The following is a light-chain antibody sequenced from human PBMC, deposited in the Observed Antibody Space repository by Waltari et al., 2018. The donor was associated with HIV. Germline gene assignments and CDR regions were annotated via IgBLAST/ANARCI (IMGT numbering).Light chain of an antibody. CDR2: SNN. CDR1: SSNIGSNS. J-gene: IGLJ2*01. CDR3: AAGDDSLNGPV. Sequence: QSVLTQSPSASGTPGQRVIISCSGSSSNIGSNSVNWYQQLPGTAPKLLTYSNNERPSGVPDRFSGSKSGTSAALAISGLQSEDEADYHCAAGDDSLNGPVFGGGTKLTVL. V-gene: IGLV1-44*01.